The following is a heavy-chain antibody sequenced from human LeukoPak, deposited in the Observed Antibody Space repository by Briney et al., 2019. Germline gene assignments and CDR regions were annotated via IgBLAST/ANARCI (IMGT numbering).Heavy chain of an antibody. CDR2: INRDGSEK. CDR3: VRDKIVGATNFDY. Sequence: GGSLRLSCAASGFTFGNFWMSWVRQAPGRGLEWVANINRDGSEKYYVESVKGRFTISRDNAKNSLYLQMNSLGAEDTAVYYCVRDKIVGATNFDYWGQGTLVTVSS. D-gene: IGHD1-26*01. CDR1: GFTFGNFW. V-gene: IGHV3-7*01. J-gene: IGHJ4*02.